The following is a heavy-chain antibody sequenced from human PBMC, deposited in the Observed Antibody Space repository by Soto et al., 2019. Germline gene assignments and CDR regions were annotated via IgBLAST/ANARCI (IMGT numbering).Heavy chain of an antibody. D-gene: IGHD3-9*01. CDR1: GFTFSSYS. CDR2: ISSSSSYI. Sequence: PGGSLRLSCAASGFTFSSYSMNWVRQAPGKGLEWVSSISSSSSYIYYADSVKGRFTISRDNAKNSLYLQMNSLRADDTAVYYCASGEYYDILTGPFAPWGQGTLVTVSS. V-gene: IGHV3-21*01. J-gene: IGHJ5*02. CDR3: ASGEYYDILTGPFAP.